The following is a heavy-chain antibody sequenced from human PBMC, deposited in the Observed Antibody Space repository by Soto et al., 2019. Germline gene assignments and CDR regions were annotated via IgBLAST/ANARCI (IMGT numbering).Heavy chain of an antibody. Sequence: QITLKESGPTLVKPTQTLTLTCTFSGFSLDTSGVRVAWIRQPPGKALEWLTLIYWDDDKRYSPSLRSRLTITKDTSENRVVLTMTNMDPVDTATYYCSHMESRVASYGLDVWGQGTTVTVSS. CDR1: GFSLDTSGVR. CDR2: IYWDDDK. CDR3: SHMESRVASYGLDV. J-gene: IGHJ6*02. D-gene: IGHD3-3*01. V-gene: IGHV2-5*02.